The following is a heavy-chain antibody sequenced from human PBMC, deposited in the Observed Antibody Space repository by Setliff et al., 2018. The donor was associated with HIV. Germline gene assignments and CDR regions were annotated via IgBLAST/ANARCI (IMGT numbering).Heavy chain of an antibody. CDR2: IWFDGSNK. J-gene: IGHJ6*02. V-gene: IGHV3-33*06. CDR3: AKDTSMPIEGSYHFYGLDV. D-gene: IGHD2-2*01. CDR1: GFTFKSSG. Sequence: PGGSLRLSCAVSGFTFKSSGMHWVRQAPGRGLEWVAVIWFDGSNKYYRDSVKGRFTISRDNSKSTVTLQMDSLRVDDTAVYYCAKDTSMPIEGSYHFYGLDVWGQGTAVTVSS.